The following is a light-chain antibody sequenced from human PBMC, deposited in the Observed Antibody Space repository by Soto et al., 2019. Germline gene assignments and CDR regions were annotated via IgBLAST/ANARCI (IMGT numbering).Light chain of an antibody. Sequence: ESGLTQSRGTLSLTPGERATLACRASQIISNNYLAWYQQNPVQAPRLLIYGASSRATGIPDRFSGSGSGTDFTLTISRLEPEDCAVYYCQQYGSSSGTFGQGTKVAIK. CDR1: QIISNNY. CDR3: QQYGSSSGT. V-gene: IGKV3-20*01. J-gene: IGKJ1*01. CDR2: GAS.